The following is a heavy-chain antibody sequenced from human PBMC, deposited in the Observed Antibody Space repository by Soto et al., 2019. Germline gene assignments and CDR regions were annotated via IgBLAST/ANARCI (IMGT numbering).Heavy chain of an antibody. Sequence: PSETLSLTCTVSGGSITSGDYYWNWIRQPPGKGLEWIGYIDYSGSTYNNPSLESRARISAGTSTNVFSLDLSSVTAADTAMYFCARGANWGPRYFDSWGHGTLVTVSS. CDR3: ARGANWGPRYFDS. CDR2: IDYSGST. V-gene: IGHV4-30-4*01. J-gene: IGHJ4*01. D-gene: IGHD7-27*01. CDR1: GGSITSGDYY.